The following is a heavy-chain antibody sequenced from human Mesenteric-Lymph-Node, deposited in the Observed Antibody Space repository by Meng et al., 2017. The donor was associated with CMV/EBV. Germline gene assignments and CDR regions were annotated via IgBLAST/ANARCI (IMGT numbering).Heavy chain of an antibody. Sequence: GESLKISCAASGFTFSSYAMHWVRQAPGKGLEWVAVISYDGSNKYYADSVKGRFTISRDNSKNTLYLQMNSLRAEDTAVYYCARGVPAAMGVDYWGQGTLVTVSS. V-gene: IGHV3-30-3*01. CDR3: ARGVPAAMGVDY. J-gene: IGHJ4*02. CDR1: GFTFSSYA. CDR2: ISYDGSNK. D-gene: IGHD2-2*01.